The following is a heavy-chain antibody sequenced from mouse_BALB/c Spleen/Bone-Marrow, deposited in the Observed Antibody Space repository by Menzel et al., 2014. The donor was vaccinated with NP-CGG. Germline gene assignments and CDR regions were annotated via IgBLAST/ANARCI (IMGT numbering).Heavy chain of an antibody. V-gene: IGHV5-9-2*01. D-gene: IGHD2-4*01. CDR1: GFSFSNYG. CDR2: ISGVGRYT. CDR3: ARHAYYDQTEVSFVY. Sequence: EVHLVESGGGLVKSGGSLKLSCAASGFSFSNYGMSWVRQTPEKRVEWVATISGVGRYTFYSDSVKGRFTISRDNAKNNLYLQLSSLRSEDTALYYCARHAYYDQTEVSFVYWGQGSLVTVSA. J-gene: IGHJ3*01.